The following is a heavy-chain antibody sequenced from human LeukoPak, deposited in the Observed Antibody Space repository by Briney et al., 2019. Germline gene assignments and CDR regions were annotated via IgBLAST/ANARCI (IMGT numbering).Heavy chain of an antibody. CDR2: ISYDGSNK. Sequence: GGSLRLSCAASGFTFSSYGMHWVRQAPGKGLEWVAVISYDGSNKYYADSVKGRFIISRDNSKNTLYLQMNSLRAEDTAVYYCARLLTVGATGDFDYWGQGTLVTVSS. J-gene: IGHJ4*02. D-gene: IGHD1-26*01. CDR3: ARLLTVGATGDFDY. V-gene: IGHV3-30*03. CDR1: GFTFSSYG.